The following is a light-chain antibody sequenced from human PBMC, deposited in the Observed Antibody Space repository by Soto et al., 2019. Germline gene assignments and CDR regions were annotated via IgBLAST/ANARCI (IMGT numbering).Light chain of an antibody. V-gene: IGKV3-20*01. CDR3: QQYGSSPLMYT. Sequence: EIVLTQSPGTLSLSPGERVTLSCRASQSVSSSYLAWYQQKPGQAPRLLIYGASSRATGIPDRFSGSGSGTDFTLTISRLGPEDFAVYYCQQYGSSPLMYTFGQGTK. J-gene: IGKJ2*01. CDR2: GAS. CDR1: QSVSSSY.